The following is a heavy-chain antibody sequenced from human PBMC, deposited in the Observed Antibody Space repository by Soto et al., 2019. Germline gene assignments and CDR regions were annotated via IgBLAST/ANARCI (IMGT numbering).Heavy chain of an antibody. V-gene: IGHV3-23*01. CDR3: AKDSDIVVVVAALIFDY. CDR1: GFTFSSYA. CDR2: ISGSGGST. Sequence: GGSLRLSCAASGFTFSSYAMIWVRQAPGKGLEWVSAISGSGGSTYYADSVKGRFTISRDNSKNTLYLQMNSLRAEDTAVYYCAKDSDIVVVVAALIFDYWGQGTLVTVSS. D-gene: IGHD2-15*01. J-gene: IGHJ4*02.